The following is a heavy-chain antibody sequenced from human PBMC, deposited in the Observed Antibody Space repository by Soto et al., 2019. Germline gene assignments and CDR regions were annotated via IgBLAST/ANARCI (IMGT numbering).Heavy chain of an antibody. CDR3: ARGREIFGAVTPFEY. Sequence: LSLTCAVYGAPFSGYYWTWIRQPPGKGLEWIGEINHTGSTKYNPSLKSRVTISLDTSKNQFSLSLRSVTAAGTAVYYCARGREIFGAVTPFEYWGQGTQVTVSS. D-gene: IGHD3-3*01. J-gene: IGHJ4*02. V-gene: IGHV4-34*01. CDR2: INHTGST. CDR1: GAPFSGYY.